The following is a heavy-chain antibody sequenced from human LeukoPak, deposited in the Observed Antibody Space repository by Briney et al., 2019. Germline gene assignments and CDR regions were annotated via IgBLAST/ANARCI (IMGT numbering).Heavy chain of an antibody. CDR2: INTNTGNP. J-gene: IGHJ4*02. CDR3: ARDPPRYTVTRPMGYY. CDR1: GYTFTSYA. V-gene: IGHV7-4-1*02. Sequence: ASVKVSCKASGYTFTSYAMNWVRQAPGRGLEWMGWINTNTGNPTYAQGFTGRFVFSLDTSVSTAYLQISSLKAEDTAVYYCARDPPRYTVTRPMGYYWGQGTLVTVSS. D-gene: IGHD4-17*01.